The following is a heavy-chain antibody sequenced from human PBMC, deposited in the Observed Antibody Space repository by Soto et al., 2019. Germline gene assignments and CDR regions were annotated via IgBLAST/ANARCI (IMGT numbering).Heavy chain of an antibody. V-gene: IGHV2-26*01. D-gene: IGHD2-2*01. CDR2: IFSNDEK. Sequence: QVTLKESGPVLVKPTETLTLTCTVSGFSLSNARMGVSWIRQPPGKALEWLAHIFSNDEKSYSTSLKSRLTTSKDTSKSQVVLTMTNMDPVDTATYYCARMPGYCSSTSCYSGNFDYWGQGTLVTVSS. CDR1: GFSLSNARMG. CDR3: ARMPGYCSSTSCYSGNFDY. J-gene: IGHJ4*02.